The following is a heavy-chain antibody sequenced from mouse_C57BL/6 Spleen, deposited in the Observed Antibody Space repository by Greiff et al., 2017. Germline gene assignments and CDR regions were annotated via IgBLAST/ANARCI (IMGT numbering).Heavy chain of an antibody. D-gene: IGHD4-1*02. J-gene: IGHJ4*01. V-gene: IGHV1-80*01. CDR3: ARDPTGTGAMDY. CDR2: IYPGDGDT. Sequence: VQLVESGAELVKPGASVKISCKASGYAFSSYWMNWVKQRPGKGLEWIGQIYPGDGDTNYNGKFKGKATLTADKSSSTAYMQLSSLTSEDSAVYFCARDPTGTGAMDYWGQGTSVTVSS. CDR1: GYAFSSYW.